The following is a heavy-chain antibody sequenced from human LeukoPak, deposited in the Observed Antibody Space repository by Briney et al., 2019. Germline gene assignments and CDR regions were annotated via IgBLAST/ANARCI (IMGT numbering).Heavy chain of an antibody. Sequence: SETLSLTCTVSGGSISSGDYYWSWIRQPPGKGLEWIGYIYYSGSTYYNPSLKSRVTISVDTAKNQFSLKLSSVTAADTAVYYCARLSGSYYPDYWGQGTLVTVSS. D-gene: IGHD1-26*01. V-gene: IGHV4-30-4*08. CDR2: IYYSGST. CDR1: GGSISSGDYY. J-gene: IGHJ4*02. CDR3: ARLSGSYYPDY.